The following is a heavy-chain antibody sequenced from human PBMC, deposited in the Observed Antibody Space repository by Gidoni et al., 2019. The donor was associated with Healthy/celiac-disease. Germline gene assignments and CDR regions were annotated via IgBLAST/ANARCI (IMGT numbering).Heavy chain of an antibody. CDR1: GGTFSSYA. V-gene: IGHV1-69*06. CDR2: IIPIFGTA. Sequence: QVQLVQSGAEVKKPGSSVKVSCKASGGTFSSYALSWVRQAPGQGLEWMGGIIPIFGTANYAQKFQGRVTITADKSTSTAYMELSSLRSEDTAVYYCARAHYYYDSSGYEDYYGMDVWGQGTTVTVSS. CDR3: ARAHYYYDSSGYEDYYGMDV. D-gene: IGHD3-22*01. J-gene: IGHJ6*02.